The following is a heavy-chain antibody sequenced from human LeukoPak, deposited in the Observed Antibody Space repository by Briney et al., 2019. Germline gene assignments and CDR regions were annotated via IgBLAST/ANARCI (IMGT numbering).Heavy chain of an antibody. D-gene: IGHD3-9*01. CDR3: TTDSFDWLLIVR. CDR2: IKSKTDGGTT. J-gene: IGHJ4*02. V-gene: IGHV3-15*01. Sequence: PGGSLRLSCAASGFTFSNAWMSWVRQAPGKGLEWVGRIKSKTDGGTTDYAAPVKGRFTISRDDSKNTLYLQMNSLKTEDTAVYYCTTDSFDWLLIVRWGQGTLVTVSS. CDR1: GFTFSNAW.